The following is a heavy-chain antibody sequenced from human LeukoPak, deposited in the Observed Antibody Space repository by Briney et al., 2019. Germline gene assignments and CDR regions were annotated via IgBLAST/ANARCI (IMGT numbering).Heavy chain of an antibody. CDR3: ARQDTTSYYDSSGYYPFDY. CDR1: GGSISSSSYY. J-gene: IGHJ4*02. Sequence: PSETLSLTCTVSGGSISSSSYYWGWIRQPPGKGLEWIGSIYYSGSTYYNPSLKSRVTISIDTSKNQFSPKLSSVTAADTAVYYCARQDTTSYYDSSGYYPFDYWGQGTLVTVSS. CDR2: IYYSGST. D-gene: IGHD3-22*01. V-gene: IGHV4-39*01.